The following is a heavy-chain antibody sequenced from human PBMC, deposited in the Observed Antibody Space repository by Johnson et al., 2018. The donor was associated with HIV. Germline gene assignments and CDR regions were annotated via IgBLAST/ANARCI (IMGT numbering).Heavy chain of an antibody. CDR1: GFTFSSYW. Sequence: VQLVESGGGLVQPGGSLRLSCAASGFTFSSYWMHWVRQAPRKGLVWVSRINSDGSSTNYADSVKGRFTISRDNAKNSLYLQMNNLRAEDTALYYCARRWELHSNAFDIWGQGTMVTVSS. CDR3: ARRWELHSNAFDI. CDR2: INSDGSST. V-gene: IGHV3-74*02. J-gene: IGHJ3*02. D-gene: IGHD1-26*01.